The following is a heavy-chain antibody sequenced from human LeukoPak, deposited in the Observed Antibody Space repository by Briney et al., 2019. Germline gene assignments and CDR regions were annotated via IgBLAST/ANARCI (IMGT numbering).Heavy chain of an antibody. J-gene: IGHJ3*02. D-gene: IGHD5-12*01. CDR2: IPYDGSNK. CDR1: GFTFSSYA. CDR3: ARDPLGYHHFGAFDI. V-gene: IGHV3-30-3*01. Sequence: GGSLRLSCAASGFTFSSYAMHWVRQAPGKGLEWVAVIPYDGSNKYYADSVKGRFTISRDNSKNTLYLQMNSLRAEDTAVYYCARDPLGYHHFGAFDIWGQGTMVTVSS.